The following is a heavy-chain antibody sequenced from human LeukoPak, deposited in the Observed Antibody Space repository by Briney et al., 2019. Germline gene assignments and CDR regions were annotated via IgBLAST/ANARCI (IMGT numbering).Heavy chain of an antibody. CDR1: GFTFSSYA. D-gene: IGHD7-27*01. CDR3: AKAPGVYYYYMDV. Sequence: PGGSLRLSCAASGFTFSSYAMSWVRRAPGKGLGWVSAISGSGGSTYYADSVKGRFTISRDNSKNTLYLQMNSLRAEDTAVYYCAKAPGVYYYYMDVWGKGTTVTVSS. J-gene: IGHJ6*03. V-gene: IGHV3-23*01. CDR2: ISGSGGST.